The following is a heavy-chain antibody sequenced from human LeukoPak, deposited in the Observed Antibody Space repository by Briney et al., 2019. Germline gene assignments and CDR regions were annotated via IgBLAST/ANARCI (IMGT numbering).Heavy chain of an antibody. CDR3: AKVGTYYYDSSGYYWLDY. Sequence: GGSLRLSCAASGFTFSSYAMSWVRQAPGKGLEWVSAISGSGGSTYYADSVKGRFTISRDNSKNTLYLQMNRLRAEDTAVYYCAKVGTYYYDSSGYYWLDYWGQGTLVTVSS. D-gene: IGHD3-22*01. CDR2: ISGSGGST. J-gene: IGHJ4*02. V-gene: IGHV3-23*01. CDR1: GFTFSSYA.